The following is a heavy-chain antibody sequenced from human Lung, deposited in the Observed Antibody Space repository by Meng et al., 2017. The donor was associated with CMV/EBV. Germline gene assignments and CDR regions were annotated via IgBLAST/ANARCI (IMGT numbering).Heavy chain of an antibody. J-gene: IGHJ4*02. CDR1: GYTFTGYG. D-gene: IGHD1/OR15-1a*01. CDR2: ISTYNGDT. CDR3: ARGNWNIDD. Sequence: ASXXVSCKPSGYTFTGYGINWVRQAPGQGLEWMAWISTYNGDTNYAQKFQGRATVTTDTSTGTVYMELRSLTADDSAVYFCARGNWNIDDWGQGTLVISSS. V-gene: IGHV1-18*01.